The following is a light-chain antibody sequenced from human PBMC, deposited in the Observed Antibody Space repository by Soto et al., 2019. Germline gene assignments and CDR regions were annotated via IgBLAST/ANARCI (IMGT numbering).Light chain of an antibody. CDR1: QSVGRT. CDR3: QLYDSPSYT. J-gene: IGKJ2*01. CDR2: GAS. V-gene: IGKV3-15*01. Sequence: EIVMTQSPATLSVSPGERATLFCRASQSVGRTLAWYQQKPGQSPRLLVYGASTRANGTPARFSGSGSGTEFTLTISSLQSEDVAVYYCQLYDSPSYTFGQGTKLEIK.